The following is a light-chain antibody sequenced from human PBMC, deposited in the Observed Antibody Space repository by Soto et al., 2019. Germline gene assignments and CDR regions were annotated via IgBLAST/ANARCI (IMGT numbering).Light chain of an antibody. CDR1: QSVTSN. V-gene: IGKV3-15*01. CDR3: QHYNNWPFT. CDR2: GAS. J-gene: IGKJ4*01. Sequence: EIVLTQSPATLSVSPGERVTLSCRASQSVTSNLAWYQQKPGQAPRLLIYGASSRATGSPARFSGSGSGTEFTLTISSLQSEDFVVYYCQHYNNWPFTFGGGTKVDIK.